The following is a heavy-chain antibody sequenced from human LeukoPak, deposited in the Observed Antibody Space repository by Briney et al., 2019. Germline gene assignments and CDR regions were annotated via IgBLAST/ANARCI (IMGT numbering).Heavy chain of an antibody. Sequence: GGSLRLSCAASGFTFSSYEMNWVRQAPGKGLEWVSYISSSGNTIYYADSVKGRFTISRDNAKNSLYLQMNSLRAEDTAVYYCARPAAAAAGNHFDYWGQGTLVTVSS. CDR1: GFTFSSYE. D-gene: IGHD6-13*01. J-gene: IGHJ4*02. V-gene: IGHV3-48*03. CDR2: ISSSGNTI. CDR3: ARPAAAAAGNHFDY.